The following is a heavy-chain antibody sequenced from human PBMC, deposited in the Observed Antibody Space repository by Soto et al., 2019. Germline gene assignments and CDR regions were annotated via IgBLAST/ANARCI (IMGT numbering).Heavy chain of an antibody. D-gene: IGHD6-13*01. J-gene: IGHJ6*02. CDR3: ARDSSSWYGSYYYYYYGMDV. Sequence: QLLESGPGLVKPSETLSLTCTVSGGSISSSSYYWGWIRQPPGKGLEWIGSIYYSGSTYYNPSLKSRVTISVDTSKNQFSLKLSSVTAADTAVYYCARDSSSWYGSYYYYYYGMDVWGQGTTVTVSS. V-gene: IGHV4-39*02. CDR2: IYYSGST. CDR1: GGSISSSSYY.